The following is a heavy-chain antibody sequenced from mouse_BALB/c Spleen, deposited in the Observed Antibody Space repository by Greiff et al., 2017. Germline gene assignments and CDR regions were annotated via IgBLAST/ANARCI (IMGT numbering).Heavy chain of an antibody. CDR3: ARFPGPFAY. D-gene: IGHD4-1*01. CDR2: IYPGDGDT. J-gene: IGHJ3*01. CDR1: GYAFSSSW. Sequence: VQLQQSGPELVKPGASVKISCKASGYAFSSSWMNWVKQRPGQGLEWIGRIYPGDGDTNYNGKFKGKATLTADKSSSTAYMQLSSLTSVDSAVYFCARFPGPFAYWGQGTLVTVSA. V-gene: IGHV1-82*01.